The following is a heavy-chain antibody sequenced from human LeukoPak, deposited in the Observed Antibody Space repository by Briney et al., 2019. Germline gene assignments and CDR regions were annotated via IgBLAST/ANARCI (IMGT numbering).Heavy chain of an antibody. CDR2: IYTSGST. J-gene: IGHJ6*03. V-gene: IGHV4-61*02. Sequence: PSQTLSLTCTVSGGSISSGSYYWSWIRQPAGTGLEWLGRIYTSGSTNYNPSLKSRVTISVDTSKNQFSLKLSSVTAADTAVYYCARASSPPGISSSSEGHYYMDVWGKGTTVTVSS. D-gene: IGHD6-6*01. CDR3: ARASSPPGISSSSEGHYYMDV. CDR1: GGSISSGSYY.